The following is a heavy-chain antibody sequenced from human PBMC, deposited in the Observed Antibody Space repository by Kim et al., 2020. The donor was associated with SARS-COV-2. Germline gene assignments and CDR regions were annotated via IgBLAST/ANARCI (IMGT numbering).Heavy chain of an antibody. CDR1: GYTFTGYA. CDR2: INTHTGHQ. Sequence: ASVKVSCKASGYTFTGYAINWVRQAPGQGLEWMGWINTHTGHQTDALGLAGRFVFSLDTSVRTAYLQIRSLKAEDTGVYYCARDQGFGTKEEAFDIWGPG. J-gene: IGHJ3*02. D-gene: IGHD3-10*01. V-gene: IGHV7-4-1*02. CDR3: ARDQGFGTKEEAFDI.